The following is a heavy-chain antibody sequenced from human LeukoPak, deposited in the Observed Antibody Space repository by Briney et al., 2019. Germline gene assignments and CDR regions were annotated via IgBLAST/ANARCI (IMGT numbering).Heavy chain of an antibody. J-gene: IGHJ3*02. CDR3: ARVLSSSWYLDAFDI. CDR2: ISNNGGST. Sequence: PGGSLRLSCAASGFTFSSYAMHWVRQAPGKGLEYVSAISNNGGSTYYANSVKGRFTISRDNSKNTLYLQMGSLRAEDMAVYYCARVLSSSWYLDAFDIWGQGTMVTVSS. CDR1: GFTFSSYA. V-gene: IGHV3-64*01. D-gene: IGHD6-13*01.